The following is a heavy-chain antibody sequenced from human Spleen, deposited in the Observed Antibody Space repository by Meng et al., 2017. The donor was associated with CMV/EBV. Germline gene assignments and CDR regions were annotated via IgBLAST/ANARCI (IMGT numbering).Heavy chain of an antibody. V-gene: IGHV1-46*01. CDR2: INPSGGST. D-gene: IGHD3-16*01. CDR3: ARGPPGGVVWTWGYYGMDV. J-gene: IGHJ6*02. CDR1: GYTFTSYY. Sequence: ASVKVSCKASGYTFTSYYMHWVRQAPGQGLEWMGIINPSGGSTSYAQKFQGRVTMTRDTSTSTVYMELSSLRSEDTAVYYCARGPPGGVVWTWGYYGMDVWGQGTTVTVSS.